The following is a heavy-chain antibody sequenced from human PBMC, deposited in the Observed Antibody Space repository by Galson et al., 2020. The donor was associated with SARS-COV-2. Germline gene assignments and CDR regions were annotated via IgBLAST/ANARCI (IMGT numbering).Heavy chain of an antibody. CDR3: ARASRCSRSVCYRAVDI. CDR2: ISYDGINK. CDR1: GFTLSNYA. D-gene: IGHD2-2*02. V-gene: IGHV3-30-3*01. Sequence: TGGSLRLSCAASGFTLSNYAMHWVRQAPGKGLEWMAVISYDGINKYYADSVRGRFTISRDNSKNTLNLQMNSLRPEDTAVFYCARASRCSRSVCYRAVDIWGQGTLVTVSS. J-gene: IGHJ3*02.